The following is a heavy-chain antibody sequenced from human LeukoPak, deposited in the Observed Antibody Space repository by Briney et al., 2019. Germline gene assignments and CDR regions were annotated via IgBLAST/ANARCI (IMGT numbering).Heavy chain of an antibody. J-gene: IGHJ2*01. CDR1: GASINNNY. Sequence: PSETLSLTCAVSGASINNNYWTGVRQPPGKGLEWIGYIYSNGNTNYNPSLKGRVTMSIETSKNQFSLQLPSVTDADTAVYYCASGTFDGPLYGTYWYFHVWGRGTLVTVSS. V-gene: IGHV4-59*01. D-gene: IGHD1-14*01. CDR2: IYSNGNT. CDR3: ASGTFDGPLYGTYWYFHV.